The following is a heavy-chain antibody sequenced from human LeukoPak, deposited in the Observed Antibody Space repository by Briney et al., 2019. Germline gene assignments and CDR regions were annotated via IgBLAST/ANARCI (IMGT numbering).Heavy chain of an antibody. Sequence: ASQTLSPTCTVSGGSISSGSYYWSWIRQPAGKGLEWIGRIYTSGSTNYNPSLKSRVTISVDTSKNQFSLKLSSVTAADTAVYYCARDNYYDSSGYYYEYLQHWGRGTLVTVSS. V-gene: IGHV4-61*02. CDR2: IYTSGST. CDR3: ARDNYYDSSGYYYEYLQH. J-gene: IGHJ1*01. CDR1: GGSISSGSYY. D-gene: IGHD3-22*01.